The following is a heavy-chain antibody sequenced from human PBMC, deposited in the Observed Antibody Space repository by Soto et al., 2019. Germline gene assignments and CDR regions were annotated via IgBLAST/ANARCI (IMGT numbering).Heavy chain of an antibody. V-gene: IGHV3-23*01. CDR2: ISGSGGST. D-gene: IGHD3-9*01. J-gene: IGHJ6*02. CDR1: GFTFSSYA. Sequence: GGSLRLSCAASGFTFSSYAMSWVRQAPGKGLEWVSAISGSGGSTYYADSVKGRFTISRDNSKNTLYLQMNSLRAEDTAVYYCAKDSLVVGYYGMDVWGQGTTVTVSS. CDR3: AKDSLVVGYYGMDV.